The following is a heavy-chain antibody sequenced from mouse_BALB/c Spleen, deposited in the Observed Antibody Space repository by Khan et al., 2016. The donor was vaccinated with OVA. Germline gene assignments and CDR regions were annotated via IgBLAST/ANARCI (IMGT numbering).Heavy chain of an antibody. Sequence: EVKLQESGTVLARPGASVKMSCKASGYSFTSYWMHWVKQRPGQGLEWLGAISPGNSDTSYNQKFKGTAKMNAVTSASTAYMELSSLTNEDSAVYYFTYCNYVGWFAYWGQGTLVTVSA. D-gene: IGHD2-10*02. J-gene: IGHJ3*01. CDR1: GYSFTSYW. CDR3: TYCNYVGWFAY. CDR2: ISPGNSDT. V-gene: IGHV1-5*01.